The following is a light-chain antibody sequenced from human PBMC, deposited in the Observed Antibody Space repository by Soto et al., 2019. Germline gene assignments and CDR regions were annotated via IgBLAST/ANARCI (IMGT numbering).Light chain of an antibody. CDR2: DVS. V-gene: IGLV2-11*01. Sequence: QSVLTQPRSVSGSPGQSVSISCTGTSSDVGGYNYVSWYQQPPGKAPKVMIYDVSKRPSGVPDRFSGSKSGNTASLTISGLQSEDEADYYCCSYAGRYTYVFGTGTKLTVL. J-gene: IGLJ1*01. CDR3: CSYAGRYTYV. CDR1: SSDVGGYNY.